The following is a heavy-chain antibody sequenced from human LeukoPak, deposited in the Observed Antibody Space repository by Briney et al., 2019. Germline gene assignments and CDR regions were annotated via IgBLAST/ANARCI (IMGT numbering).Heavy chain of an antibody. CDR2: IIPIFGTA. Sequence: ASVKVSCKASGGTFSSYAISWVRQAPGQGLEWMGGIIPIFGTANYAQKFQGRVTITTDESTSTAYMELSSLRSEDTAVYYCASFLQAGGDFDIWGQGTMVTVSS. V-gene: IGHV1-69*05. CDR1: GGTFSSYA. D-gene: IGHD4-17*01. CDR3: ASFLQAGGDFDI. J-gene: IGHJ3*02.